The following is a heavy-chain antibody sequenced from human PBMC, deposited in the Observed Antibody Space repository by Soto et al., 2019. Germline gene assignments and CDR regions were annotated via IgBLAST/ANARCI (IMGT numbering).Heavy chain of an antibody. CDR2: IIPIFGTA. D-gene: IGHD2-2*01. J-gene: IGHJ4*02. Sequence: SVKVSCKASGGTFSSYAISWVRLAPGQGLEWMGGIIPIFGTANYAQKFQGRVTITADESTSTAYMELSSLRSEDTAVYYCARTYCSSTSCYFSGDYWGQGTLVTVSS. CDR1: GGTFSSYA. V-gene: IGHV1-69*13. CDR3: ARTYCSSTSCYFSGDY.